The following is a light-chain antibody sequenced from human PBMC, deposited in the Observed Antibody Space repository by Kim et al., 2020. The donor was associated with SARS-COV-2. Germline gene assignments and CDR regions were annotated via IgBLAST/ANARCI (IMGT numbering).Light chain of an antibody. CDR1: SSDVGGYNY. CDR2: EVS. V-gene: IGLV2-8*01. CDR3: SSYAGSIQLGV. J-gene: IGLJ1*01. Sequence: QSALTQPPSASGSPGQSVTISCTGTSSDVGGYNYVSWYQQHPGKAPKLMIYEVSKRPSGVPDRFSGSKSGNTASLTVSGLQAEDEADYYCSSYAGSIQLGVFGTGTKVTVL.